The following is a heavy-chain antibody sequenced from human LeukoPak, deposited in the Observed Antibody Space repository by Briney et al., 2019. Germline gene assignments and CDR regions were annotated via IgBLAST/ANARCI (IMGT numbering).Heavy chain of an antibody. CDR1: GFTFVDYA. V-gene: IGHV3-9*01. D-gene: IGHD3-10*01. CDR3: AKDTYGSGIPLGSYGMDD. CDR2: ICWISGST. J-gene: IGHJ6*02. Sequence: PGRSLRLSCVHSGFTFVDYAMHWVRQALGKGLEWVSGICWISGSTGYADCVKGRFTISRDNAKISLYLQMNSLRAEDTGLYYCAKDTYGSGIPLGSYGMDDWGQGTTVTVSS.